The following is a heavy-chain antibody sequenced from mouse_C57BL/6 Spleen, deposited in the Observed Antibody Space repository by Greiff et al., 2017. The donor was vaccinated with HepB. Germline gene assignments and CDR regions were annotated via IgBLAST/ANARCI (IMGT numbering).Heavy chain of an antibody. D-gene: IGHD2-4*01. CDR3: AREGVLRRGYYAMDY. V-gene: IGHV1-63*01. J-gene: IGHJ4*01. CDR1: GYTFTNYW. CDR2: IYPGGGYT. Sequence: QVQLQQSGAELVRPGTSVKMSCKASGYTFTNYWIGWAKQRPGHGLEWIGDIYPGGGYTNYNEKFKGKATLTADKSSSTAYMQFSSLTSEDSAIYYCAREGVLRRGYYAMDYWGQGTSVTVSS.